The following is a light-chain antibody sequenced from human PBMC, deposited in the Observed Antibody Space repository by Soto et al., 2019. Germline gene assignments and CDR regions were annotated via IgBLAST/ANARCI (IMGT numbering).Light chain of an antibody. CDR3: QQYNKWPPWT. CDR2: AVS. V-gene: IGKV3-15*01. Sequence: EIVMTQSPVTLSVSPGEGATLFCRASQSVRNNLAWYQQKPGLAPRLLIYAVSTRATGVPVRFSGNGSETEFTLTISGLQSDDFALYYCQQYNKWPPWTFGQGTKVEIK. CDR1: QSVRNN. J-gene: IGKJ1*01.